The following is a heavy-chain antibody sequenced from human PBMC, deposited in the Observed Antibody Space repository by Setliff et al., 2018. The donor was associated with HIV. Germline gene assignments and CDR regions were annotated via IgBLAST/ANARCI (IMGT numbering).Heavy chain of an antibody. D-gene: IGHD2-15*01. CDR3: AKDGISGGAYPPYYFDS. CDR1: GVTFNTYA. Sequence: GESLKISCAASGVTFNTYAMSWVRQAPGKGLEWVSVISGSGGSTFYADSVKGRFTISRDNSKNTLYLQMNRLRVEDTAVYYCAKDGISGGAYPPYYFDSWGQGILVTVSS. V-gene: IGHV3-23*01. CDR2: ISGSGGST. J-gene: IGHJ4*02.